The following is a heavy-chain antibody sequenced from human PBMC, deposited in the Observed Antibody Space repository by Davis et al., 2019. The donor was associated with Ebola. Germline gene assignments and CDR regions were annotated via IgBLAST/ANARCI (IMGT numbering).Heavy chain of an antibody. V-gene: IGHV3-7*03. CDR3: ARLVRGN. CDR2: IKQDGSEK. CDR1: GFTFSSYS. Sequence: GESLKLSCAASGFTFSSYSMNWVRQAPGKGLEWVANIKQDGSEKYYVDSVKGRFTISRDNAKNSLYLQMNSLRAEDTAVYYCARLVRGNWGQGTLVTVSS. J-gene: IGHJ4*02. D-gene: IGHD6-13*01.